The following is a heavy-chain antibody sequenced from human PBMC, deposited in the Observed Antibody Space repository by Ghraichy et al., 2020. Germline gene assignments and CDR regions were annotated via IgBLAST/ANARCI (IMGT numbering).Heavy chain of an antibody. V-gene: IGHV3-33*01. D-gene: IGHD3-22*01. CDR3: ARDHLVHYYDSSGYYPDY. Sequence: GESLNISCAASGFTFSSYGMHWVRQAPGKGLEWVAVIWYDGSNKYYADSVKGRFTISRDNSKNTLYLQMNSLRAEDTAVYYCARDHLVHYYDSSGYYPDYWGQGTLVTVSS. J-gene: IGHJ4*02. CDR1: GFTFSSYG. CDR2: IWYDGSNK.